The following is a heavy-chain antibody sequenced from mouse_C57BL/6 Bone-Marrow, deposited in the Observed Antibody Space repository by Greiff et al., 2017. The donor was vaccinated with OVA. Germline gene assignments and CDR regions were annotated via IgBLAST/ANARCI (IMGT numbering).Heavy chain of an antibody. CDR2: ISDGGSYT. Sequence: EVKLVESGGGLVKPGGSLKLSCAASGFTFSSYAMSWVRQTPEKRLEWVATISDGGSYTYYPDNVKGRFTISRDNATNNLYLQMSHLKSEDTAMYYCATPMVTTRTWFAYWGQGTLVTVSA. CDR1: GFTFSSYA. D-gene: IGHD2-2*01. J-gene: IGHJ3*01. CDR3: ATPMVTTRTWFAY. V-gene: IGHV5-4*03.